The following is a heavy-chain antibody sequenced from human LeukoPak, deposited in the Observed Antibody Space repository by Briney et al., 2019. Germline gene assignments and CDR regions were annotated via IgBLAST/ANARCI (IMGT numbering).Heavy chain of an antibody. CDR2: IIPIFGTA. J-gene: IGHJ5*02. D-gene: IGHD3-10*01. CDR3: ARTYYYGSGSPNQFDP. V-gene: IGHV1-69*05. Sequence: SVKVSCKASGGTFSSYAISWVRQAPGQGLERMGRIIPIFGTANYAQKFQGRVTITTDESTSTAYMELSSLRSEDTAVYYCARTYYYGSGSPNQFDPWGQGTLVTVSS. CDR1: GGTFSSYA.